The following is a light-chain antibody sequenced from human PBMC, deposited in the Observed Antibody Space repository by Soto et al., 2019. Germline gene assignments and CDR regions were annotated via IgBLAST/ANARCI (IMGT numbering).Light chain of an antibody. CDR3: EKYNSAPPWT. CDR2: GAS. V-gene: IGKV1-27*01. CDR1: QGISNY. J-gene: IGKJ1*01. Sequence: DIQMTQSLASLSASVGDRVSITCRASQGISNYLAWYQQKPGKVPNLLIYGASTLQSGVPSRFSGSGSGTDFSLTISSLQPEDVATYYCEKYNSAPPWTFGQGTKVEIK.